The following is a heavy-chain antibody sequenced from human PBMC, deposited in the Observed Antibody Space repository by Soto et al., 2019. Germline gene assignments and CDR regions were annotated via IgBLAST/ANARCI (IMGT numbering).Heavy chain of an antibody. CDR3: ARDLKGEDIPGY. J-gene: IGHJ4*02. V-gene: IGHV1-18*01. CDR1: GYTFTSYG. D-gene: IGHD3-10*01. CDR2: ISAYNGNT. Sequence: ASVKVSCKASGYTFTSYGISWVRQAPGQGPEWMGWISAYNGNTNYAQKLQGRVTMTTDTSTSTAYMELRSLRSDDTAVYYCARDLKGEDIPGYWGQGTLVTVSS.